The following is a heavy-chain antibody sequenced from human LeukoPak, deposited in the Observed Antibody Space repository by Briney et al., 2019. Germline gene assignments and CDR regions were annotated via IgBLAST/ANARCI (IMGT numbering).Heavy chain of an antibody. CDR2: ISSSGSTI. Sequence: GGSLRLSCAASGYTFSSYETHWARQAPGKGLEGVSYISSSGSTIYYADSVKGRFTISRDNAKNSLYLQINSLRAEDTAVYYCARVTPRGSFDYWGQGTLVTVSS. J-gene: IGHJ4*02. CDR1: GYTFSSYE. CDR3: ARVTPRGSFDY. V-gene: IGHV3-48*03. D-gene: IGHD1-26*01.